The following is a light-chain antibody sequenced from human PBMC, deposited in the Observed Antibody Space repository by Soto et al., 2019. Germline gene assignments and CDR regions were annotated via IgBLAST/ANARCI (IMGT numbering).Light chain of an antibody. J-gene: IGKJ2*02. V-gene: IGKV3-11*01. CDR1: QSVSSY. Sequence: EIVLTQSPATLSLSPGERATLSCRASQSVSSYLAWYQQKPGQAPRLLIYDASNRATGIPARFSGSGSGTDFTLTISSLEPEDFAVYYYQQRSTGTFGQGTKLEIK. CDR2: DAS. CDR3: QQRSTGT.